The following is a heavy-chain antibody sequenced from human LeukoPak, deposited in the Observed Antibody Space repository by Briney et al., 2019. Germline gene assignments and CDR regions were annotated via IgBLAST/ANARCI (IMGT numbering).Heavy chain of an antibody. D-gene: IGHD1-26*01. J-gene: IGHJ4*02. V-gene: IGHV4-34*01. CDR2: INHSGST. CDR3: ARDAIGAFDY. CDR1: GESFSGYY. Sequence: PSETLSLTCAVYGESFSGYYWSWIRQPPGKGLEWIGEINHSGSTNYNPSLKSRVTISVDTSKNQFSLKLSSVTAADTAVYYCARDAIGAFDYWGQGTLVTVSS.